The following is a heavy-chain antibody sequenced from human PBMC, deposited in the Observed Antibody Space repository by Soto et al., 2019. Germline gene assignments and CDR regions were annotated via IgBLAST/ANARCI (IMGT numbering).Heavy chain of an antibody. CDR3: ARGGNRYSPTSSGVGGFDY. CDR1: AASISSSY. Sequence: PSETLSLTCKVSAASISSSYWSWIRQSPGKGLERIAYIYHTGTTNYNPSQKSRDTKSLDTSKSHFSLNLTSLTTADTAVYFCARGGNRYSPTSSGVGGFDYWGQGTLVTVS. J-gene: IGHJ4*02. D-gene: IGHD5-12*01. CDR2: IYHTGTT. V-gene: IGHV4-59*01.